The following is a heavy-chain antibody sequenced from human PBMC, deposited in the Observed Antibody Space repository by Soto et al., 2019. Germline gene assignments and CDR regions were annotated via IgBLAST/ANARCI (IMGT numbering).Heavy chain of an antibody. CDR2: IDNGGNT. Sequence: LALTCTVSGRTFNINADFWYLAWIRQPPGKGLEWIGSIDNGGNTHYNAPLKSRVIISADPSKNQFSLSLNSVTAADTAVYYCVKRSLLMAPTWGQGLQVTVSS. J-gene: IGHJ4*02. CDR1: GRTFNINADF. D-gene: IGHD1-26*01. V-gene: IGHV4-39*01. CDR3: VKRSLLMAPT.